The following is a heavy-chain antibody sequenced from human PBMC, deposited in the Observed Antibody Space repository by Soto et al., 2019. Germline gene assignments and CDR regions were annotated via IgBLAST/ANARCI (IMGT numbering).Heavy chain of an antibody. V-gene: IGHV4-34*01. D-gene: IGHD3-10*01. CDR1: GGSFSGYY. CDR3: ARGRKREYYYGSGSYYTHGDRYYFDY. CDR2: INHSGST. J-gene: IGHJ4*02. Sequence: SETLSLTCAVYGGSFSGYYWSWIRQPPGKGLEWIGEINHSGSTNYNPSLKSRVTISVDTSKNQFSLKLGSVTAADTAVYYCARGRKREYYYGSGSYYTHGDRYYFDYWGQGTLVTVSS.